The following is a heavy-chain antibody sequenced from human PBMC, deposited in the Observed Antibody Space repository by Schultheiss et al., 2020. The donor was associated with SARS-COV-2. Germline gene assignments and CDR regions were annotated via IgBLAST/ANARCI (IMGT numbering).Heavy chain of an antibody. Sequence: SETLSLTCAVYGGSFSGYYWSWIRQPPGKGLEWIGEINHSGSTNYNPSLKSRVTISVDTSKNHLSLNLTSVTAADTAVYFCARAIAAAGIWFDPWGQGTLVTVSS. J-gene: IGHJ5*02. CDR1: GGSFSGYY. CDR2: INHSGST. CDR3: ARAIAAAGIWFDP. V-gene: IGHV4-34*01. D-gene: IGHD6-13*01.